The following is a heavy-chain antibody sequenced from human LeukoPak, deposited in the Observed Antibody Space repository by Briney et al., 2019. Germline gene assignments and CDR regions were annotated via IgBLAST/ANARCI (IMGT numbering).Heavy chain of an antibody. D-gene: IGHD2-2*01. CDR2: ISTNGDST. CDR1: GFTFNTYA. J-gene: IGHJ4*02. CDR3: ARWGSTSCYDY. V-gene: IGHV3-64*02. Sequence: GGSLRLSCAASGFTFNTYAMHWVRQAPGKGLEYVSAISTNGDSTYYADSVKGRFTISRDNSKNTLFLQMGSLRADDMAVYYCARWGSTSCYDYWGQGTLVTVSS.